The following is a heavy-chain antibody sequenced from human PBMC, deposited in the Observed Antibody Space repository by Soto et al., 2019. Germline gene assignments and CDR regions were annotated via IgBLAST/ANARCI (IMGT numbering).Heavy chain of an antibody. Sequence: ASETLSLTCTVSGGSISSGGYYWSWIRQHPGKGLEWIGYIYYSGSTYYNPSLKSRVTISVDTSKNQFSLKLSSVTAADTAVYYCASAPYCSSTSCMYYFDYWGQGTLVTVSS. CDR1: GGSISSGGYY. CDR3: ASAPYCSSTSCMYYFDY. CDR2: IYYSGST. J-gene: IGHJ4*02. V-gene: IGHV4-31*03. D-gene: IGHD2-2*01.